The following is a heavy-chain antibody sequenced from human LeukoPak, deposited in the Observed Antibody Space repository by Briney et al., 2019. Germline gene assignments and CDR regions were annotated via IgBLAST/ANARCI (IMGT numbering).Heavy chain of an antibody. J-gene: IGHJ6*02. CDR3: AREWIQPYYYYYYGMDV. V-gene: IGHV1-69*04. CDR1: GGTFSSYA. Sequence: ASVKVSCKASGGTFSSYAISWVRQAPGEGLEWMGRIIPILGIANYAQKFQGRVTITADKPTSTAYMELSSLRSEDTAVYYCAREWIQPYYYYYYGMDVWGQGTTVTVSS. D-gene: IGHD5-18*01. CDR2: IIPILGIA.